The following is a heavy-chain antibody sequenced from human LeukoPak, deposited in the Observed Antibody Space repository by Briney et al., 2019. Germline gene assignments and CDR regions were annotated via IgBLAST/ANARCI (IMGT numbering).Heavy chain of an antibody. V-gene: IGHV1-46*01. CDR1: GYTFTSYY. CDR3: AGAAVGMATMERYFQH. J-gene: IGHJ1*01. D-gene: IGHD5-24*01. CDR2: INPSGGST. Sequence: SVKVSCKASGYTFTSYYMHWVRQPPGQGLEWMGIINPSGGSTSYAQKFQGRVTMTRDTSTSTVYMELSSLRSEDTAVYYCAGAAVGMATMERYFQHWGQGTLVTVSS.